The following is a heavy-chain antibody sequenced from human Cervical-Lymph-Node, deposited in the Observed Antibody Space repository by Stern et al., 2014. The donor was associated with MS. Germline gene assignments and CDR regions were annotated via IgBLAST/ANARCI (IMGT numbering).Heavy chain of an antibody. CDR1: GLSFSDAA. CDR3: SPASAI. V-gene: IGHV3-73*01. Sequence: VQLVESGGGLVQPGGSLKLSCVVSGLSFSDAAVHWVRQASGQGLEWVGRIRGKAKNYATSYAASVKGRFTLSRAASQQTAYLLMNSLKPEDTAVYYCSPASAIWGQGTAVPVPS. CDR2: IRGKAKNYAT. J-gene: IGHJ3*02.